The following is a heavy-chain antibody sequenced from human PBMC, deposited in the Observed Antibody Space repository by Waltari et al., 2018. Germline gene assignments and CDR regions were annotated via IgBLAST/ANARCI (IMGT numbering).Heavy chain of an antibody. CDR1: CCSISSYY. CDR2: IYYSGST. V-gene: IGHV4-59*01. Sequence: QVQLQESGPGLVKPSETLSLTCTVSCCSISSYYWIWLRPPPGKGLEWIGYIYYSGSTNYNPSLKSRVTISVDTSKNQFSLKLSSVTAADTAVYYCARGKYCSGGSCSGYFDYWGQGTLVTVSS. CDR3: ARGKYCSGGSCSGYFDY. J-gene: IGHJ4*02. D-gene: IGHD2-15*01.